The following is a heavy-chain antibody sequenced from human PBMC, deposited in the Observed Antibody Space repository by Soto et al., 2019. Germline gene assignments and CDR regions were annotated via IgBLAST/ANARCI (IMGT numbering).Heavy chain of an antibody. Sequence: SETLSLTCTVSGGSISSYYWSWIRQPPGKGLEWIGYIYYSGSTNYNPSLKSRVTISVDTSKNQFSLKLSSVTAADTAVYYCASEINSSDAFDIWGQGTMVTVSS. D-gene: IGHD3-16*01. V-gene: IGHV4-59*01. J-gene: IGHJ3*02. CDR1: GGSISSYY. CDR3: ASEINSSDAFDI. CDR2: IYYSGST.